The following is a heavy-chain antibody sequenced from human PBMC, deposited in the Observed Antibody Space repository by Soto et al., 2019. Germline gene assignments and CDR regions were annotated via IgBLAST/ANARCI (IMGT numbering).Heavy chain of an antibody. V-gene: IGHV1-24*01. J-gene: IGHJ6*02. D-gene: IGHD6-25*01. CDR1: GCTLTELS. Sequence: SEKVSCKVSGCTLTELSMHWVRPAPGKGLEWRGGFDPEDGETIYAQKFQGRVTMTEDTSTATDYMELSSLRSEDTAVYYFATSGQRAYSYYGMDVWGQGTTVTVSS. CDR2: FDPEDGET. CDR3: ATSGQRAYSYYGMDV.